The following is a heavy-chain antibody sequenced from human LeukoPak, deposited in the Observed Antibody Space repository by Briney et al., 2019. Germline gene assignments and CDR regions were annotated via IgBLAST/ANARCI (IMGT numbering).Heavy chain of an antibody. V-gene: IGHV3-9*01. CDR1: GFTFDDYA. Sequence: GRSLRLSCAASGFTFDDYAMHWVRQAPGKGLEWVSGISWNSGSIGYADSVEGRFTISRDNAKNSLYLQMNSLRAEDTALYYCAKDYCSSTSCLSYYYYYMDVWGKGTTVTVSS. CDR2: ISWNSGSI. CDR3: AKDYCSSTSCLSYYYYYMDV. J-gene: IGHJ6*03. D-gene: IGHD2-2*01.